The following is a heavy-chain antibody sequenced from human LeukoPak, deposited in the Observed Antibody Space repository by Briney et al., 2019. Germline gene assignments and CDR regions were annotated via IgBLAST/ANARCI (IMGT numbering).Heavy chain of an antibody. CDR2: IYYSGST. J-gene: IGHJ4*02. Sequence: PSQTLSLTCTVSGGSISSGSYYWSWIRQPPGKGLEWIGYIYYSGSTNYNLSLKSRVTISVDTSKNQFSLKLSSVTAADTAVYYCARDHYYYGSGSYLDWGQGTLVTVSS. D-gene: IGHD3-10*01. CDR3: ARDHYYYGSGSYLD. CDR1: GGSISSGSYY. V-gene: IGHV4-61*01.